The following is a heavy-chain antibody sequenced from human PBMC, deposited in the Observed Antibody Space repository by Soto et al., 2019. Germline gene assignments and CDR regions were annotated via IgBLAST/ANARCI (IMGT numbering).Heavy chain of an antibody. J-gene: IGHJ4*02. Sequence: GGSLRLSCAASGFTFSSYAMSWVRQAPGKGLEWVSAISGSGGSTYYADSVKGRFTISRDNSKNTRYLQMNSLRAEDTAVYYCAKDTSYNVGLPTNKYFDYWGQGTLVTVSS. CDR2: ISGSGGST. CDR3: AKDTSYNVGLPTNKYFDY. CDR1: GFTFSSYA. V-gene: IGHV3-23*01. D-gene: IGHD1-1*01.